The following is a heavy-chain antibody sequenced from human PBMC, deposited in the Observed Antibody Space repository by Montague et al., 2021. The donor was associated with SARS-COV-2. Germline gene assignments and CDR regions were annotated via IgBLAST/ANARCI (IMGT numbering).Heavy chain of an antibody. Sequence: PALVKPTQTLTLTCTFSGFSLSTSGMCVSCIRQPPGKALEWLALIDWDDDKYYSTSLKTRLTISKDTSKNQVVLTMTNMDPVDTATYYCARMTTVVTLGYYYYYGMDVWGQGTTVTVSS. CDR2: IDWDDDK. D-gene: IGHD4-23*01. CDR1: GFSLSTSGMC. CDR3: ARMTTVVTLGYYYYYGMDV. J-gene: IGHJ6*02. V-gene: IGHV2-70*01.